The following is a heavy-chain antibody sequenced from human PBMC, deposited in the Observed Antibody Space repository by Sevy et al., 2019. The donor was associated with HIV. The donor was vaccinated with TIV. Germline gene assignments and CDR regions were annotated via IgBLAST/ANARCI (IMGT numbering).Heavy chain of an antibody. CDR2: INPNSGGT. J-gene: IGHJ6*02. D-gene: IGHD2-2*01. Sequence: ASVKVSCKASGYTFTGYYIHCVRQAPGQGLERMGWINPNSGGTKYAQKFQGRVTITRDMTISTAYMEVSRLRSDDTAVFYCARDPRDCSSTTCYPSMDVWGQGTTVTVSS. CDR1: GYTFTGYY. V-gene: IGHV1-2*02. CDR3: ARDPRDCSSTTCYPSMDV.